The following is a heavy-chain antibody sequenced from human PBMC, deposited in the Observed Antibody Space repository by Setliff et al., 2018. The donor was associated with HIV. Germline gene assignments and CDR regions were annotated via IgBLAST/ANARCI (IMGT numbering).Heavy chain of an antibody. CDR1: GGYISGDNVY. D-gene: IGHD2-2*01. V-gene: IGHV4-39*01. J-gene: IGHJ4*02. CDR2: VDHSGTT. CDR3: TRRVVHTSPSDPSGLYFDF. Sequence: SETLSLTCTLSGGYISGDNVYWGWIRQSPGRGLEWIGSVDHSGTTHSNPSLKSRVTISKDTSKTRLSLKMTSVTAADTAVYFCTRRVVHTSPSDPSGLYFDFWGQGPRSPSP.